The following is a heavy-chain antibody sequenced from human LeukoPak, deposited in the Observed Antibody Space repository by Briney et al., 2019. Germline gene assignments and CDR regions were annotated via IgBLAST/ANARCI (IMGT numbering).Heavy chain of an antibody. D-gene: IGHD3-3*01. CDR2: IKSKTDGGTT. CDR1: RFTFSNAW. CDR3: TTQTDYDFWSGYYGDFDY. V-gene: IGHV3-15*01. J-gene: IGHJ4*02. Sequence: GGSLRLSCAASRFTFSNAWMSWVRQAPGKGLEWVGRIKSKTDGGTTDYAPPVKGRFTISRDDSKNTLYLQMNSLKTEDTAVYYCTTQTDYDFWSGYYGDFDYWGQGTLVTVSS.